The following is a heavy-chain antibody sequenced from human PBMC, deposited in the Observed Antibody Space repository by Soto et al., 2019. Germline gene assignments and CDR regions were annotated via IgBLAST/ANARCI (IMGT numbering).Heavy chain of an antibody. Sequence: GGSLRLSCAASGFTFSSYAMSWVRQAPGKGLEWVSAISGSGGSTYYADSVKGRFTISRDNSKNTLYLQMNSLRAEDTAVYYCAKGGLIAAAGLKGLDPWGQGSLVTVSS. J-gene: IGHJ5*02. V-gene: IGHV3-23*01. CDR1: GFTFSSYA. CDR3: AKGGLIAAAGLKGLDP. CDR2: ISGSGGST. D-gene: IGHD6-13*01.